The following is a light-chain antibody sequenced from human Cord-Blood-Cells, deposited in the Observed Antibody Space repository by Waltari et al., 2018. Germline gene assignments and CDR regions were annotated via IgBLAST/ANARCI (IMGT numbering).Light chain of an antibody. CDR2: EAS. Sequence: GARVTIPCRARPSISSWLAWYQKKPGEAPELLLSEASGLESGVPSRFSGSGAGTEFTLTIGRLQPDDFATYYCQRYNSYSWTFGQGTTVEIK. CDR3: QRYNSYSWT. V-gene: IGKV1-5*01. J-gene: IGKJ1*01. CDR1: PSISSW.